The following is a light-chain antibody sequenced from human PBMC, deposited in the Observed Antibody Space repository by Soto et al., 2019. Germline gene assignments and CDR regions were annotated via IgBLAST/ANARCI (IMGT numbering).Light chain of an antibody. CDR3: SLYTSENTYV. CDR2: EAS. Sequence: QSVLTQPPSVSGSPGQSVTISCTGTSTDFVSYNRVSWYQQPPGTAPKLIIYEASHRPSGVPGRFSGSKSGNTASLTISGLQAADEADYYCSLYTSENTYVFGTGTKLTVL. J-gene: IGLJ1*01. CDR1: STDFVSYNR. V-gene: IGLV2-18*01.